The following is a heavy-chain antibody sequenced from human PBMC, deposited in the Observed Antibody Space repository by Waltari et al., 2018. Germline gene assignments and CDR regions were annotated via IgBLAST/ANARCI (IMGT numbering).Heavy chain of an antibody. CDR1: GGTFSSYA. V-gene: IGHV1-69*05. CDR3: ARNIHSCGWYGGYYFDY. D-gene: IGHD6-19*01. CDR2: IIPIFGTA. J-gene: IGHJ4*02. Sequence: QVQLVQSGAEVKKPGSSVKVSCKASGGTFSSYAISWVRPAPGQGLEWMGGIIPIFGTANYAQKFQGRVTITTDESTSTAYMELSSLRSEDTAVYYCARNIHSCGWYGGYYFDYWGQGTLVTVSS.